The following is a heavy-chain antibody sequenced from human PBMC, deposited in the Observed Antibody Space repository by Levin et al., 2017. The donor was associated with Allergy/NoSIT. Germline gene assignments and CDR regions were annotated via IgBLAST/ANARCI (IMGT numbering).Heavy chain of an antibody. V-gene: IGHV3-23*01. J-gene: IGHJ4*02. CDR2: ISGSGGST. Sequence: GESLKISCAASGFTFSSYAMSWVRQAPGKGLEWVSAISGSGGSTYYADSVKGRFTISRDNSKNTLYLQMNSLRAEDTAVYYCAKVFTAHDPAAGNVLGFDYWGQGTLVTVSS. D-gene: IGHD6-13*01. CDR1: GFTFSSYA. CDR3: AKVFTAHDPAAGNVLGFDY.